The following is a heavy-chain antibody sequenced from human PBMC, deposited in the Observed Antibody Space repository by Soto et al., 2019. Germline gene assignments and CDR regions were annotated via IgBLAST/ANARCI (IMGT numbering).Heavy chain of an antibody. V-gene: IGHV1-69*08. CDR1: GGTFRNYP. Sequence: QVQLVQSGTEVKKPGSSVKVSCKASGGTFRNYPINWVRQAPGQGLEWMGSIFPLTDTPDYAQNLQARLTITADKSTSTAYMELSSLTSDDTAIYFCARGPLVVLNYFESWGQGTLVTVSS. J-gene: IGHJ4*02. CDR2: IFPLTDTP. CDR3: ARGPLVVLNYFES.